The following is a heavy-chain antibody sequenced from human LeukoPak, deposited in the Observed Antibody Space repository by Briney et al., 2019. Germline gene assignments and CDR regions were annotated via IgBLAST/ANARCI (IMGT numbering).Heavy chain of an antibody. V-gene: IGHV1-8*01. CDR3: ARALSWTTDSYYYMDV. D-gene: IGHD3/OR15-3a*01. J-gene: IGHJ6*03. CDR2: INPNSGNT. Sequence: ASVKVSCKASGYTFTSYDINWVRQATGQGLEWMGWINPNSGNTGYAQKFQGRVTMTKNTSINTAYMGLSSLRSEDTAVYYCARALSWTTDSYYYMDVWGKGTTVTVSS. CDR1: GYTFTSYD.